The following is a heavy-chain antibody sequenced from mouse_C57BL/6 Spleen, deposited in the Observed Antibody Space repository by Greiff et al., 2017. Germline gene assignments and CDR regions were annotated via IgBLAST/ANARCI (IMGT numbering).Heavy chain of an antibody. J-gene: IGHJ4*01. CDR3: ARGGAPYYCAMDY. CDR2: VYPRDGST. Sequence: VQLQQSDAELVKPGASVKISCKASGYTFTDHTIHWMKQRPEQGLEWIGYVYPRDGSTKYNEKFKGKATLTADKSSSTAYMQLNSLTSEDSAVYYCARGGAPYYCAMDYWGQGTSVTVSS. V-gene: IGHV1-78*01. CDR1: GYTFTDHT.